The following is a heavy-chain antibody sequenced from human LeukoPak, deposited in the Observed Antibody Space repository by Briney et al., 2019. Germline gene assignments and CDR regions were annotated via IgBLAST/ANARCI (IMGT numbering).Heavy chain of an antibody. CDR3: ARHPMVRFEEGYFDY. Sequence: GESLKISCKGSGYSFTSYWIGWVRQMPGKGLEWMGLIYPGDSDTRYSPSFQGQVTISADKSISTAYLQWSSLKASDNAMYYCARHPMVRFEEGYFDYWGQGTLVTVSS. J-gene: IGHJ4*02. D-gene: IGHD3-10*01. V-gene: IGHV5-51*01. CDR2: IYPGDSDT. CDR1: GYSFTSYW.